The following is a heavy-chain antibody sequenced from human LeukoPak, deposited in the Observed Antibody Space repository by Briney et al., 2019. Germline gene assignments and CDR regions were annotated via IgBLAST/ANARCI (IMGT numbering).Heavy chain of an antibody. CDR3: ATGGYSYPFDY. D-gene: IGHD5-18*01. CDR1: GFTFSDYY. J-gene: IGHJ4*02. CDR2: IRGTST. V-gene: IGHV3-11*05. Sequence: PGGSLRLSCVASGFTFSDYYMSWIRQAPREGLEWVSYIRGTSTNYADSVKGRFTISRDNARNSLYLEMNSLRAEDTAVYYCATGGYSYPFDYWGQGTLVTVSS.